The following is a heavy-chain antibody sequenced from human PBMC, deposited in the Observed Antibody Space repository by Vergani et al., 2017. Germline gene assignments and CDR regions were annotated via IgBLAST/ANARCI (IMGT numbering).Heavy chain of an antibody. V-gene: IGHV1-2*04. Sequence: QVQLVQSGAEVKKPGASVKVSCKASGYTFTGYYMHWVRQAPGQGLEWMGWINPNSGGTNYAQKFQGWVTITRDTSISTAYMELSRLRSDDTAVYYCARGGGIVVVPAAMRGGMDVWGQGTTVTVSS. J-gene: IGHJ6*02. CDR2: INPNSGGT. CDR1: GYTFTGYY. CDR3: ARGGGIVVVPAAMRGGMDV. D-gene: IGHD2-2*01.